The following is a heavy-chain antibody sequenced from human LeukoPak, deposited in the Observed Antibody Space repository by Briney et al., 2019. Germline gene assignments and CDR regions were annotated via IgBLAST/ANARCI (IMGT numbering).Heavy chain of an antibody. V-gene: IGHV3-21*01. CDR1: GFTFSRYS. Sequence: GGSLRLSCAACGFTFSRYSMNWVRQAPGKGLEWVSSISSSSSYIYYADSVKGRFTISSDNAKNSLYLQMNSLRAEDTAVYYCARGDLYGMGVWGKGTTVTVSS. CDR2: ISSSSSYI. J-gene: IGHJ6*04. CDR3: ARGDLYGMGV.